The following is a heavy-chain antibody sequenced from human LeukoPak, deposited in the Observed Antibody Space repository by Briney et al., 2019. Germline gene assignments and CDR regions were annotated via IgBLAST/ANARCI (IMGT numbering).Heavy chain of an antibody. D-gene: IGHD7-27*01. CDR1: GGTFSSYA. CDR3: ATSLNWGFDY. CDR2: INPNSGGT. Sequence: GASVKVSCKASGGTFSSYAISWVRQAPGQGLEWMGWINPNSGGTNYAQKFQGWVTMTRDTSISTVYMELSRLRSDDTAVYYCATSLNWGFDYWGQGTLVAVSS. V-gene: IGHV1-2*04. J-gene: IGHJ4*02.